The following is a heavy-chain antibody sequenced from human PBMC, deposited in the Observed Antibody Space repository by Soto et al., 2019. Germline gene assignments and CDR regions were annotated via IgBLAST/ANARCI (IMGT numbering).Heavy chain of an antibody. Sequence: ASVKVSCKASGYTFTGYYMHWVRQAPGQGLEWMGWINPNSGGTNYAQKFQGWVTMTRDTSISTAYMELSRLRSDDTAVYYCARDVGLRLNWFDPWGQGTLVTVSS. CDR3: ARDVGLRLNWFDP. CDR2: INPNSGGT. J-gene: IGHJ5*02. D-gene: IGHD2-15*01. V-gene: IGHV1-2*04. CDR1: GYTFTGYY.